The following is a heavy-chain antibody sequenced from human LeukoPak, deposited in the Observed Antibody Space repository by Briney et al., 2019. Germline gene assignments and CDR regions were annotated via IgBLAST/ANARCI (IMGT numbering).Heavy chain of an antibody. D-gene: IGHD5-18*01. J-gene: IGHJ3*02. CDR2: IYYTGSI. V-gene: IGHV4-59*08. CDR1: GGSISSYY. CDR3: AKMVTNAFDI. Sequence: PSETLSLICTVSGGSISSYYWSWIRQPPGKGLEWIGYIYYTGSISYNPSLKTRVTISVDTSKNQFSLRLTSVTAADTAVYYCAKMVTNAFDIWGQGTLVTVSS.